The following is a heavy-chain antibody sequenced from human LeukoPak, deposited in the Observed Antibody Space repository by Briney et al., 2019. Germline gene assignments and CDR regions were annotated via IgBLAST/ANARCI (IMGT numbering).Heavy chain of an antibody. CDR3: ASSRGVGIYYFDY. CDR1: GFTFSDYY. V-gene: IGHV3-11*01. CDR2: ISSSGSTI. Sequence: GGSLRLSCAASGFTFSDYYMSWIRQAPGKGLEWVSYISSSGSTIYYADSVKGRFTISRDNAKNSLYLQMNSLRAEDTAVYYCASSRGVGIYYFDYWGQGTLVTVSS. J-gene: IGHJ4*02. D-gene: IGHD2-15*01.